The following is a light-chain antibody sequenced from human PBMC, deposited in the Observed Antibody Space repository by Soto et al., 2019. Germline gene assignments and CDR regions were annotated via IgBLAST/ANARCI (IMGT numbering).Light chain of an antibody. J-gene: IGLJ3*02. CDR3: AAWNDSLSGWV. V-gene: IGLV1-47*01. Sequence: QSVLTQPPSASGTPGQRVTISCSGSSSSIGSNYVYWYQQLPGTAPKLLIYGNNQRPSGVPDRFSGSKSGTSASLAISGLRSEDEADYYCAAWNDSLSGWVFGGGTKLTVL. CDR2: GNN. CDR1: SSSIGSNY.